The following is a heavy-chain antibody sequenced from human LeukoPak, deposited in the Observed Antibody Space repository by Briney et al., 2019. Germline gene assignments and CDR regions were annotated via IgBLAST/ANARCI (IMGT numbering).Heavy chain of an antibody. Sequence: GGTLRLSCAASGFTFSSYGRSWVRQAPGKGLEWISAISGSGGSTYYAESVKGRFTISGDNSKNTLYLQMNSLRAEDTAVYYCAKDHSSSGWYPNWFDPWGQGTLVTVSS. D-gene: IGHD6-19*01. J-gene: IGHJ5*02. V-gene: IGHV3-23*01. CDR1: GFTFSSYG. CDR3: AKDHSSSGWYPNWFDP. CDR2: ISGSGGST.